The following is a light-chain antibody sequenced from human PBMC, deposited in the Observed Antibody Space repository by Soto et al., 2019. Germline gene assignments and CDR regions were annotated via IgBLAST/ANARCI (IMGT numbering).Light chain of an antibody. Sequence: QSVLTQPASVSGSPGQSITISCTGTSNYFGAYDFVSWYQQHPDKAPILMIYEVRNRPSGVFNLFSGSKSVNTATLTIFGLQAEDEADYYCSSYTTSSTRVFGTGTKVTVL. CDR1: SNYFGAYDF. CDR2: EVR. V-gene: IGLV2-14*03. J-gene: IGLJ1*01. CDR3: SSYTTSSTRV.